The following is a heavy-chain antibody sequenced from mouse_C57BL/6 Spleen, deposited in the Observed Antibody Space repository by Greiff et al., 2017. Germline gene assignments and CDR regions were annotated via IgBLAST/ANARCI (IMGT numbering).Heavy chain of an antibody. V-gene: IGHV1-81*01. CDR3: ARYYYGSSYDYAMDY. CDR1: GYTFTSYG. D-gene: IGHD1-1*01. CDR2: IYPRSGNT. Sequence: VQLQQSGAELARPGASVKLSCKASGYTFTSYGISWVKQRTGQGLEWIGEIYPRSGNTYYNEKLKGKATLTADKSSSTAYMELRSLTSEDSAVYFCARYYYGSSYDYAMDYWGQGTSVTVSS. J-gene: IGHJ4*01.